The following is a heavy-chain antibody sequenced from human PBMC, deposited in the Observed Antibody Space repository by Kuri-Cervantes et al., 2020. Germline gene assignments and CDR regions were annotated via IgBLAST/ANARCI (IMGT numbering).Heavy chain of an antibody. CDR2: IYSGGST. CDR1: GFTFSSSW. CDR3: ARVPDYGDYVDY. Sequence: GESLKISCAASGFTFSSSWMHWVCQAPGKGLEWVSVIYSGGSTYYADSVKGRFTISRDNAKNSLYLQMNSLRAEGTAVYYCARVPDYGDYVDYWGQGTLVTVSS. J-gene: IGHJ4*02. V-gene: IGHV3-53*01. D-gene: IGHD4-17*01.